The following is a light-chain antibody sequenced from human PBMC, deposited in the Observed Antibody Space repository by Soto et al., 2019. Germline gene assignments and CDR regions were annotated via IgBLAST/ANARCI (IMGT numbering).Light chain of an antibody. J-gene: IGKJ1*01. V-gene: IGKV1-27*01. CDR3: QNYNGAPWT. CDR1: QGMSTY. CDR2: AAS. Sequence: DIQMTQSPSSLYSSVGARVTITCRASQGMSTYLVWYQQKPGTVPKLLIFAASTLQSGVPSRFSGSGSGTDFTLTISSLQPEDVATYYCQNYNGAPWTFGQGTKVEIK.